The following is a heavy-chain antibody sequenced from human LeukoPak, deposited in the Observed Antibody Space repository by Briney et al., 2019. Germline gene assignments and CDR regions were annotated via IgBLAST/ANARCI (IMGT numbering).Heavy chain of an antibody. CDR1: GGSISSGDYY. Sequence: SETLSLTCTVSGGSISSGDYYWSWIRQPPGKGLEWIGSIYYSGSTYYNPSLKSRVTISVDTSKNQFSLKLSSVTAADTAVYYCARPRITMVRGAMGYFDYWGQGTLVTVSS. J-gene: IGHJ4*02. CDR3: ARPRITMVRGAMGYFDY. V-gene: IGHV4-39*01. CDR2: IYYSGST. D-gene: IGHD3-10*01.